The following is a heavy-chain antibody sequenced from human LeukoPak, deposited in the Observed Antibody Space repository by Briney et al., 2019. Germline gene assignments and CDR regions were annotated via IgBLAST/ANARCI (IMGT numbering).Heavy chain of an antibody. CDR1: GFTFSSYT. D-gene: IGHD2-15*01. CDR3: ANGWSPDY. Sequence: GGSLRLSCAASGFTFSSYTMSWVRQAPGKGLEWVSGISGSGGSTYYADSVKGRFTIFRDNSKNTLYLQMNSLRAEDTAVYHCANGWSPDYWGRGTLVTVSS. J-gene: IGHJ4*02. CDR2: ISGSGGST. V-gene: IGHV3-23*01.